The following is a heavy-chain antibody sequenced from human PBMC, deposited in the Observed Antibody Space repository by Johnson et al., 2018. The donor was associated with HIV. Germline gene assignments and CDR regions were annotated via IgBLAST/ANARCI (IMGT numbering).Heavy chain of an antibody. Sequence: EVQLVESGGGVVQPGGSLRLSCAASGFTFSSFGMHWVRQAPGKGLEWVANIKQDGSEKYYVDSVKGRFTISRDNAENSLYLQVNSLRADDTALYYCAKGGGSGWSDAFDIWGQGTMVTVSS. J-gene: IGHJ3*02. CDR3: AKGGGSGWSDAFDI. V-gene: IGHV3-7*03. CDR2: IKQDGSEK. CDR1: GFTFSSFG. D-gene: IGHD6-19*01.